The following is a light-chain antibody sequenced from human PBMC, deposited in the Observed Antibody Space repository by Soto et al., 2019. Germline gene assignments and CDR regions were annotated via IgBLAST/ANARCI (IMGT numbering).Light chain of an antibody. V-gene: IGKV1-27*01. CDR2: AAS. CDR3: YKDKSFPST. Sequence: DFQLAQSPSSLSPSVGDRVTITCRASQHIMNDLAWYQQKPGKPPRLLISAASTLQSGVPSRFSASGFGTEFPLPISHPQPEDGATYFCYKDKSFPSTFGGGTKVDIK. J-gene: IGKJ4*01. CDR1: QHIMND.